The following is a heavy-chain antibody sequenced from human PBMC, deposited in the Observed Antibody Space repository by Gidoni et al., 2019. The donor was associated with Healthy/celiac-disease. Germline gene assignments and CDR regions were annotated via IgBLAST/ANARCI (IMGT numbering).Heavy chain of an antibody. D-gene: IGHD2-2*01. CDR3: ARDVVVVPAATRGVDYYYYGMDV. CDR2: IYYSGST. J-gene: IGHJ6*02. V-gene: IGHV4-31*03. CDR1: GGSISSGGYY. Sequence: QVQLQESGPGLVKPSQTLSLTCTVSGGSISSGGYYWRWIRQHPGKGLEWIGYIYYSGSTYYNPSLKSRVTISVDTSKNQFSLKLSSVTAADTAVYYCARDVVVVPAATRGVDYYYYGMDVWGQGTTVTVSS.